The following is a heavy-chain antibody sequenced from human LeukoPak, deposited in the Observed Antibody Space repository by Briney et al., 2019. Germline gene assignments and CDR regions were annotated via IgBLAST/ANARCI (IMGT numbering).Heavy chain of an antibody. J-gene: IGHJ4*02. CDR3: ARGRRDGYKPD. V-gene: IGHV1-69*05. CDR2: IIPIFGTA. D-gene: IGHD5-24*01. Sequence: SVKVSCKASGGTFISYAISWVRQAPEQGLEWMGRIIPIFGTANYAQKFQGRVTITTDESTSTAYMELSSLRSEDTAVYYCARGRRDGYKPDWGQGTLVTVSS. CDR1: GGTFISYA.